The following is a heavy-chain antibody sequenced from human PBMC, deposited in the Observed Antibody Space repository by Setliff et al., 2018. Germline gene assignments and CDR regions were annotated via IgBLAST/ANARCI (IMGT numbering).Heavy chain of an antibody. CDR2: INPKSGGT. V-gene: IGHV1-2*02. CDR1: GYTFTAYY. CDR3: ARGYCDGIGCPAPLYYFDS. J-gene: IGHJ4*02. Sequence: ASVKVSCKASGYTFTAYYMHWVRQVPGRGLEWMGWINPKSGGTRYAQKFQGRVTFTRDTSADIAYMDLSRLRSDDMAVYYCARGYCDGIGCPAPLYYFDSWGQGTLVTVSS. D-gene: IGHD2-21*01.